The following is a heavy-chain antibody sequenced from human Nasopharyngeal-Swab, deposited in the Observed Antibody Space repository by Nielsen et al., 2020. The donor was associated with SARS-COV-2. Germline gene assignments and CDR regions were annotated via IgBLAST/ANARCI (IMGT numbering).Heavy chain of an antibody. J-gene: IGHJ2*01. Sequence: ASVNVSCKATGYTFTSYDVSWVRQATRQGREWMGWMDPTSGNTGHAQKFQGKVTMTRTTSLSTASMELSSLRSEDTAVYYCVREGDDYGGNYFRYFDLWGRGTLVTVSS. V-gene: IGHV1-8*01. CDR1: GYTFTSYD. CDR2: MDPTSGNT. D-gene: IGHD4-23*01. CDR3: VREGDDYGGNYFRYFDL.